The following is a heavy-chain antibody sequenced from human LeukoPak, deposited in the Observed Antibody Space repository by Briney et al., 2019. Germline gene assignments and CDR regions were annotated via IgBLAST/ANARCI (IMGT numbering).Heavy chain of an antibody. CDR1: GFTFSSYS. CDR2: ISSSSSTI. Sequence: GGSPRLSCAASGFTFSSYSMNWVRQAPGKGLEWVSYISSSSSTIYYADSVKGRFTISRDNAKNSLYLQMNSLRAEDTAVYYCATLGVDIVVVPASHFDYWGQGTLVTVSS. CDR3: ATLGVDIVVVPASHFDY. D-gene: IGHD2-2*01. J-gene: IGHJ4*02. V-gene: IGHV3-48*01.